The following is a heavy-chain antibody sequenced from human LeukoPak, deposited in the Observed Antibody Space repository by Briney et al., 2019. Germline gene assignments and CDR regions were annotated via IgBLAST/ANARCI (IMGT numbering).Heavy chain of an antibody. J-gene: IGHJ4*02. CDR1: GGSISSSSYY. V-gene: IGHV4-39*07. CDR2: IYYSGST. CDR3: ARGKGHFDN. Sequence: PSETLSLTCTVSGGSISSSSYYWAWIRQPPGKGLEWIGSIYYSGSTYYNPSLKSRVTISIDTSKNQFSLKLSSVTAADTAVYYCARGKGHFDNRGQGTLVTVSS.